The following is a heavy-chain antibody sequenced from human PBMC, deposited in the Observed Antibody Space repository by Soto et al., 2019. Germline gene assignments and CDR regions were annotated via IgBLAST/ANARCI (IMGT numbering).Heavy chain of an antibody. V-gene: IGHV4-59*12. CDR3: ARDTYPLNYYDSSGYYYRGAFDI. CDR2: IYYSGST. CDR1: GGSISSYY. Sequence: SETLSLTCTVSGGSISSYYWSWIRQPPGKGLEWIGYIYYSGSTYYNPSLKSRVTISVDTSKNQFSLKLSSVTAADTAVYYCARDTYPLNYYDSSGYYYRGAFDIWGQGTMVTVS. J-gene: IGHJ3*02. D-gene: IGHD3-22*01.